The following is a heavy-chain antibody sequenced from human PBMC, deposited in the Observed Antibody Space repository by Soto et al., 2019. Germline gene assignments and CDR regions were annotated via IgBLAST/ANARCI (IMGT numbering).Heavy chain of an antibody. D-gene: IGHD3-10*01. J-gene: IGHJ6*02. CDR3: ARGVRGHYGKDV. V-gene: IGHV3-74*01. CDR1: GFTFNNYW. CDR2: INGDGTTT. Sequence: EVQLVESGGGLVQPGRSLRLSCAASGFTFNNYWIHWVRQAPGKGLMWVSRINGDGTTTNYADSVKGRFAISRDNAKNTVYLQMNSLRAEDTALYYCARGVRGHYGKDVWGQGTTVTVSS.